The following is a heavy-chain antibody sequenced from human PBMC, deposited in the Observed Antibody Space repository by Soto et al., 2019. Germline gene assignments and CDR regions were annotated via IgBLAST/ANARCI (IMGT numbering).Heavy chain of an antibody. CDR2: IYYTGST. J-gene: IGHJ6*02. CDR1: GYSISSGYL. D-gene: IGHD3-3*01. Sequence: PSETLSLTCGVSGYSISSGYLWVCIRQPPGKGLEWMGSIYYTGSTYYNPSLLTRITISVDTSKNQFSLKLSSVTAADTALYYCAREYYDFWSGEYHNGMDVWGPGTTVTVSS. V-gene: IGHV4-38-2*02. CDR3: AREYYDFWSGEYHNGMDV.